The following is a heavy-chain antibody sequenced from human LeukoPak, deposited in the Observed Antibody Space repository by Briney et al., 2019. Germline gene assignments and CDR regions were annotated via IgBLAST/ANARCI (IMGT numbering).Heavy chain of an antibody. CDR1: GDFISNRNYY. D-gene: IGHD3-22*01. Sequence: SETLSLTCSVSGDFISNRNYYWGWIRQPPGKGLEWIGSIFYSGSTYYNPSLKSRVTISVDTSKNQFSLKPSSVTAADTAVYYCARPGNYYDSSGYYSEYFQHWGQGTLVTVSS. J-gene: IGHJ1*01. CDR3: ARPGNYYDSSGYYSEYFQH. V-gene: IGHV4-39*01. CDR2: IFYSGST.